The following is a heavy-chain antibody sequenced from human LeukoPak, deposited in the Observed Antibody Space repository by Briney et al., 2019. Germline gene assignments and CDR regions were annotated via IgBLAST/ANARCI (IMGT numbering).Heavy chain of an antibody. D-gene: IGHD5-18*01. J-gene: IGHJ4*02. CDR2: ISGSGDSA. Sequence: PGGSLRLSCAASGFTFSTYAMSWVRQAPGKGLEWVSAISGSGDSAYYADSVKGRFTISRDNSKNTLFLQMNSLRAEDTAVYYCARDGGYHFFDYWGQGTLVTVSS. CDR3: ARDGGYHFFDY. CDR1: GFTFSTYA. V-gene: IGHV3-23*01.